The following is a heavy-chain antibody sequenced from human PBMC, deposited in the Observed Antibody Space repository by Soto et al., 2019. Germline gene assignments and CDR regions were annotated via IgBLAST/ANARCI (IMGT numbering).Heavy chain of an antibody. Sequence: QVQLVESGEAGVNLGGSWKLPFPAPGFTFVINPMHWVAKAPAKGLEGWEIISYDGDNEYYADSVRGRFTISRDNSKNTLYLQTNNLRHEDTAVYYCAKDGGPVYCNSPGCSAKHFDYWGQGTLVTVSS. V-gene: IGHV3-30*18. J-gene: IGHJ4*02. D-gene: IGHD2-2*01. CDR3: AKDGGPVYCNSPGCSAKHFDY. CDR1: GFTFVINP. CDR2: ISYDGDNE.